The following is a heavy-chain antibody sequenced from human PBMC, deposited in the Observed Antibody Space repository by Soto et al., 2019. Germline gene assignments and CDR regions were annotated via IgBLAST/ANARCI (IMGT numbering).Heavy chain of an antibody. Sequence: QVQLVESGGGVVQPGRSLRLSCAASGFTFSSYGMHWVRQAPGKGLEWVAVIWYDGSNKYYADSVKGRFTISRDNSKNTLYLQMNSLRAEDTAVYYCARGGKYYYERSGPSTDYWGQGTLVTVSS. CDR1: GFTFSSYG. CDR3: ARGGKYYYERSGPSTDY. CDR2: IWYDGSNK. D-gene: IGHD3-22*01. V-gene: IGHV3-33*01. J-gene: IGHJ4*02.